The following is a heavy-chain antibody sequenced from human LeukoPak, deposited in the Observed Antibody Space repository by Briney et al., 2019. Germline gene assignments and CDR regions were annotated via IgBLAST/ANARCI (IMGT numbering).Heavy chain of an antibody. J-gene: IGHJ4*02. V-gene: IGHV3-7*04. CDR3: ARADNYGSILDY. Sequence: SGGSLRLSCAASGFTFSNYWMSWVRQSPGRGLEWVANIDQDGSTEYYVDSVGGRFTVSRDNAKNSVYLQIDSLRAEDTAVYYCARADNYGSILDYWGRGTLVTVSS. D-gene: IGHD3-10*01. CDR2: IDQDGSTE. CDR1: GFTFSNYW.